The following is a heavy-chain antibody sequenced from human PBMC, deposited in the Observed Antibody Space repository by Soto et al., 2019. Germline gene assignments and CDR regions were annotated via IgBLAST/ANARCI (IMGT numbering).Heavy chain of an antibody. Sequence: QLQLQESGPGLVKPSETLSLTCTVSGGSMSNGGYYWGWIRQPPGKGLAWIGSIYYSGSTYNNPSLLSRLTMSIDTSKTQFSLKVTSVTAADTAVYYCARSRGEPPEGFDYWGQGTLVTVSS. J-gene: IGHJ4*02. CDR2: IYYSGST. CDR1: GGSMSNGGYY. D-gene: IGHD3-16*01. V-gene: IGHV4-39*01. CDR3: ARSRGEPPEGFDY.